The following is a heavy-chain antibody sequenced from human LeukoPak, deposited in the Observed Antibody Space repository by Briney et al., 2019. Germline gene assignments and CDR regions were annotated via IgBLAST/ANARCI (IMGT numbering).Heavy chain of an antibody. D-gene: IGHD4-17*01. Sequence: GGSLRLSCAASGFTFSSYSMNWVRQAPGKGLEWVSAISGSGGSTYYADSVKGRFTISRDNSKNTLYLQMNSLRAEDTAVYYCAKGPSEMTTVTYFDYWGQGTLVTVSS. CDR3: AKGPSEMTTVTYFDY. V-gene: IGHV3-23*01. CDR2: ISGSGGST. J-gene: IGHJ4*02. CDR1: GFTFSSYS.